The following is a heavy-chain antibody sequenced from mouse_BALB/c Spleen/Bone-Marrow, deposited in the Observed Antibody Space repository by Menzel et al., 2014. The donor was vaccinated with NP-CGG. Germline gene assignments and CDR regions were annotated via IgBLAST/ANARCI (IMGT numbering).Heavy chain of an antibody. D-gene: IGHD2-14*01. CDR1: GYSFTGYN. V-gene: IGHV1-39*01. CDR2: IDPYYGGI. CDR3: ARSIEYRPLTY. Sequence: SGPELEKPGASVKISCKASGYSFTGYNMNWVKQTNGKSLEWIGNIDPYYGGITYNQKFKDKATLTVDKSSSTAYVQLKSLTAEDSAVYYCARSIEYRPLTYWGQGTLVTVSA. J-gene: IGHJ3*01.